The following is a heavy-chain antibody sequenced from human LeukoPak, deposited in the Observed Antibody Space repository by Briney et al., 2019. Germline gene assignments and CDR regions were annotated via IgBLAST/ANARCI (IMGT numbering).Heavy chain of an antibody. CDR3: ARVYQFGYSDAFDI. J-gene: IGHJ3*02. D-gene: IGHD3-10*01. Sequence: ASVKVSCKASGYTFTSYAMNWVRQAPGQGLEWMGWINTNTGNPTYAQGFTGRFVFSLDTSVSTAYLQISSLKAEDTAVYYCARVYQFGYSDAFDIWGQGTMVTVSS. CDR2: INTNTGNP. CDR1: GYTFTSYA. V-gene: IGHV7-4-1*02.